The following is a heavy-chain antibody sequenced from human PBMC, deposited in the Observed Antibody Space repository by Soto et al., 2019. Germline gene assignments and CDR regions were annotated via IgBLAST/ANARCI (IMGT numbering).Heavy chain of an antibody. D-gene: IGHD1-26*01. CDR3: ARGDRGAFDL. V-gene: IGHV3-74*01. CDR2: IHSDGSST. Sequence: EVQLLESGGGLVQPGGSLRLSCAASGFTFSYNWCPWVAQPPGMGLVWFSRIHSDGSSTTYADSVKGRFTISRDNARNTLYLQMNSLRAEDTAVYYCARGDRGAFDLWGQGTVLTVSS. CDR1: GFTFSYNW. J-gene: IGHJ3*01.